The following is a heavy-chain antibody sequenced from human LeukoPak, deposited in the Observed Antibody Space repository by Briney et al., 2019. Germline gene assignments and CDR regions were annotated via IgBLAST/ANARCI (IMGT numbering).Heavy chain of an antibody. J-gene: IGHJ4*02. D-gene: IGHD2-21*01. CDR1: GGSISSGSYY. CDR2: IYYSGST. CDR3: ARGPPHIVVGEYYFDY. Sequence: PSQTLSLTCTVSGGSISSGSYYWSWIRQPPGKGLEWIGYIYYSGSTNYNPSLKSRVTISVDTSKNQFSLKLSSVTAADTAVYYCARGPPHIVVGEYYFDYWGQGTLVTVSS. V-gene: IGHV4-61*01.